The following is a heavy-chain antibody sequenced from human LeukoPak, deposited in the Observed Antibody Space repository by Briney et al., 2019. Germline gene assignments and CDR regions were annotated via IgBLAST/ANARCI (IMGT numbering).Heavy chain of an antibody. V-gene: IGHV4-4*07. J-gene: IGHJ4*02. Sequence: SETLSLTCTVSGGSISSYYWSWIRQPAGKGLEWIGRIYTSGSTNYNPSLKSRITMSVDTSKNQFSLKLSSVTTGGTAVYHRAGTKYYSAGSLSYWGQGTLVTVSS. D-gene: IGHD3-10*01. CDR1: GGSISSYY. CDR3: AGTKYYSAGSLSY. CDR2: IYTSGST.